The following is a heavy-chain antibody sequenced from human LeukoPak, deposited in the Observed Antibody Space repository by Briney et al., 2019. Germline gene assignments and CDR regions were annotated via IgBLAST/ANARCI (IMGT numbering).Heavy chain of an antibody. CDR2: IYNDGST. V-gene: IGHV3-53*01. J-gene: IGHJ3*02. CDR3: ARNTLFAFDI. CDR1: GLTVSSSY. Sequence: GGSLRLSCAASGLTVSSSYMSWVRQAPGKGLEWVSIIYNDGSTYYADSMKGRFTISRDNSKNTLYLQVNSLRAEDTAMYYCARNTLFAFDIWGQGTMVTVSS.